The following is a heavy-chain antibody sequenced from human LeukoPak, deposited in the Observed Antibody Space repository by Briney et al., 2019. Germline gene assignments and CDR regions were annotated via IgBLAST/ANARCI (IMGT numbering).Heavy chain of an antibody. J-gene: IGHJ4*02. CDR1: GGSISSGGYY. D-gene: IGHD3-10*01. Sequence: SQTLSLTCTVSGGSISSGGYYWRWIRQPPGKGLEWIGYIYHSGSTYYNPSLKSRVTISVDRSKNQFSLKLSSVTAADTAVYYCASEKHYYGSGSYSCWGQGTLVTVSS. V-gene: IGHV4-30-2*01. CDR3: ASEKHYYGSGSYSC. CDR2: IYHSGST.